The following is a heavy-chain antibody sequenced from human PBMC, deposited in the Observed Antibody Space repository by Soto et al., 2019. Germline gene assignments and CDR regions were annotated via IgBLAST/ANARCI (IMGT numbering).Heavy chain of an antibody. CDR1: GFTFNTYD. J-gene: IGHJ5*02. V-gene: IGHV3-21*01. D-gene: IGHD2-21*01. CDR3: VRSGTARLLRHSWFDT. CDR2: ITTSSAYI. Sequence: EVQLVESGGGLVKPGGSLRLSCAASGFTFNTYDMNWVRQAPGKGLEWVSSITTSSAYIYYADSLKGGITISRDNAKNPLFLQMNSLRAEDTAVYYCVRSGTARLLRHSWFDTWGEGTLVTVSS.